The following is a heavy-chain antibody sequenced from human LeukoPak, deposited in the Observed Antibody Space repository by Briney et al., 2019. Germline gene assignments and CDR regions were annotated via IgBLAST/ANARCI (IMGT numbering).Heavy chain of an antibody. D-gene: IGHD4-17*01. CDR3: ANEIRPNDY. J-gene: IGHJ4*02. V-gene: IGHV3-23*01. CDR2: ISISGDTT. Sequence: GGSLRLSCGASGFTFSSHAMTWVRQAPGKGPEWVSAISISGDTTYYADAVKGRFTISRDNSKNTVYLQMNSLRAEDTAVYYCANEIRPNDYWGQGTLVTVSS. CDR1: GFTFSSHA.